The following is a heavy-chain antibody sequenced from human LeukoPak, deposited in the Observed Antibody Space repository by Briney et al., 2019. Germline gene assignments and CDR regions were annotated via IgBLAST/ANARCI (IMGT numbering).Heavy chain of an antibody. J-gene: IGHJ6*02. D-gene: IGHD3-3*01. CDR1: GYTFTSYG. V-gene: IGHV1-18*01. CDR3: ARVWGLTPLQTYDFWSGWAGTTPYGMDV. CDR2: ISAYNGNT. Sequence: AASVKVSCKASGYTFTSYGISWVRQAPGQGLEWMGWISAYNGNTNYAQKLQGRVTMTTDTSTSTAYMELRSLRSDDTAVYYCARVWGLTPLQTYDFWSGWAGTTPYGMDVWGQGTTVTVSS.